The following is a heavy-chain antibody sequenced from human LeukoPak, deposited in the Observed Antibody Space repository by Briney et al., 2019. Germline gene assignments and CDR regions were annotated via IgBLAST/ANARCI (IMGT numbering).Heavy chain of an antibody. J-gene: IGHJ4*02. CDR3: ARALAAAAGRRAAMMGD. CDR2: INPSGGST. D-gene: IGHD6-13*01. CDR1: GYTFTRYY. Sequence: ASVKVSCKASGYTFTRYYMHWVRQAPGQGLEWIGIINPSGGSTSYVQKFQGRVTMTRDMSTSTVYMELSSLRSEDTAVYYCARALAAAAGRRAAMMGDWGQGTPVTVSS. V-gene: IGHV1-46*01.